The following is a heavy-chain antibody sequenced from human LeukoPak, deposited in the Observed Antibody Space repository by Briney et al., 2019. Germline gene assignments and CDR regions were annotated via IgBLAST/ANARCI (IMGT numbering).Heavy chain of an antibody. J-gene: IGHJ1*01. CDR3: ATYSSSNGREFQY. Sequence: GGSLRLSCAASGFTFSAYSMNWVRQAPGKGLEWVSSISSSSSYIYYADSVKGRFTISRDNAKNSLYLQMNSLRAEDTAVYYCATYSSSNGREFQYWGQGTLVTVSS. CDR2: ISSSSSYI. V-gene: IGHV3-21*01. CDR1: GFTFSAYS. D-gene: IGHD2-2*01.